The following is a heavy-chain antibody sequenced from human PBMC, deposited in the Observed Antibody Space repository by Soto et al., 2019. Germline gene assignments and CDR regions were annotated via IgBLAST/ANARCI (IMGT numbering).Heavy chain of an antibody. D-gene: IGHD3-3*01. Sequence: GGSLGLSCAASGFTFSSYAMHWVRQAPGKGLEYVSAISSNGGSTYYANSVKGRFTISRDNSKNTLYLQMGSLRAEDMAVYYRARDIFWSGYYGYYYYYLGVWGQGTTVTVSS. CDR3: ARDIFWSGYYGYYYYYLGV. CDR2: ISSNGGST. J-gene: IGHJ6*03. V-gene: IGHV3-64*01. CDR1: GFTFSSYA.